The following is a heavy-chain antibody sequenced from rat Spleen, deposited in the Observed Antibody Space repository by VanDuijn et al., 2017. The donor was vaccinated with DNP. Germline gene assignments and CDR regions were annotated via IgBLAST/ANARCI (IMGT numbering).Heavy chain of an antibody. CDR1: GFIFSNYW. D-gene: IGHD4-3*01. Sequence: EVQLVESGGGLVQPGRSLKLSCVASGFIFSNYWMTWIRQAPTKGLEWVASISTGGGNTYYRDSVKGRFTISRDNAKSTLYLQMDSLRSEDTATYYCARLGGPYNSGYNVMDAWGQGASVTVSS. J-gene: IGHJ4*01. V-gene: IGHV5-25*01. CDR3: ARLGGPYNSGYNVMDA. CDR2: ISTGGGNT.